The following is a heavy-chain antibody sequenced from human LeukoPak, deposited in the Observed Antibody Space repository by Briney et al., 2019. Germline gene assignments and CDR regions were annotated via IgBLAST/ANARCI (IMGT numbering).Heavy chain of an antibody. J-gene: IGHJ5*02. CDR3: AQLYSSGSNWFDP. CDR1: GGTFNSYA. Sequence: ASVKVSCKASGGTFNSYAISWVRQAPGQGLEWMGRIIPILGIANYAQKFQGRVTITADKSTSTAYMELSSLRSEDTAVYYCAQLYSSGSNWFDPWGQGTLVTASS. CDR2: IIPILGIA. V-gene: IGHV1-69*04. D-gene: IGHD6-19*01.